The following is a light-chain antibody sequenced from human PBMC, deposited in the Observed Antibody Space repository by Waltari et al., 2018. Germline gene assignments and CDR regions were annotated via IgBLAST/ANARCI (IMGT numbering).Light chain of an antibody. Sequence: SCRACQSIGRSVVWYQQRPGQAPRLLIYDISRRATGIPDRFSGSGYGTDFSLTISRLEPEDFAVYYCQKYERLPATFGQGTTVEIK. J-gene: IGKJ1*01. CDR3: QKYERLPAT. CDR1: QSIGRS. CDR2: DIS. V-gene: IGKV3-20*01.